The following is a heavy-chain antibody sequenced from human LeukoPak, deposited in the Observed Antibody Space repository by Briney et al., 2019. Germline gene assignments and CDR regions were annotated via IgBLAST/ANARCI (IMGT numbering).Heavy chain of an antibody. CDR1: GFTFSGSA. V-gene: IGHV3-73*01. CDR2: IRSKANSYAT. CDR3: TRRPELGVGATTSNDY. Sequence: HPGGSLRLSCAASGFTFSGSAMHWVRQASGKGLEWVGRIRSKANSYATAYAASVKGRFTISRDDSKNTAYLQMNSLKTEDTAVYYCTRRPELGVGATTSNDYWGQGTLVTVSS. D-gene: IGHD1-26*01. J-gene: IGHJ4*02.